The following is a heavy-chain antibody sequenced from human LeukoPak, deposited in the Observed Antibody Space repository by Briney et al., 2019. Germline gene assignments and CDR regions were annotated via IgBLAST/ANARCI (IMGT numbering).Heavy chain of an antibody. CDR1: DGSISNYY. V-gene: IGHV4-59*08. D-gene: IGHD6-13*01. J-gene: IGHJ4*02. Sequence: SETLSLTCTLSDGSISNYYWSWVRQPPGKGPEWIGYIYYTGSTNYNSALKSRVTISVDTSKNQFSLKLSSVTAADTAVYYCATNNGYNSSQVDYWGQGTLVTVSS. CDR2: IYYTGST. CDR3: ATNNGYNSSQVDY.